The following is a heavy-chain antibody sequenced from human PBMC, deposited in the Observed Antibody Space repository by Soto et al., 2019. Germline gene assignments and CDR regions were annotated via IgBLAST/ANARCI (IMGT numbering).Heavy chain of an antibody. D-gene: IGHD6-25*01. J-gene: IGHJ4*02. CDR3: AGGHDKRPVNFDY. V-gene: IGHV3-11*05. Sequence: QVQLVESGGGLVKPGGSLRLSCAASGLPLSDYYMSWIRQAPGKGLEWLAYITSSSTYTHYADSVKGRFTISRDTGKNSLYLQINSLRVGDTAVYYCAGGHDKRPVNFDYWCQGTLVTVSS. CDR2: ITSSSTYT. CDR1: GLPLSDYY.